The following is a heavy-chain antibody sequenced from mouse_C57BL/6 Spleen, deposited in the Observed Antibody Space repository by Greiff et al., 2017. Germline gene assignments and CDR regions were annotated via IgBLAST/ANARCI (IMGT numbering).Heavy chain of an antibody. Sequence: EVKLMESGPELVKPGASVKIPCKASGYTFTDYNMDWVKQSHGKSLEWIGDINPNNGGTNYNQKFKGKATLTVDKSSSTAYMELRSLTSEDTAVYYCARRHLYYAMEYRGQGTSVTVAS. CDR3: ARRHLYYAMEY. J-gene: IGHJ4*01. V-gene: IGHV1-18*01. CDR1: GYTFTDYN. CDR2: INPNNGGT. D-gene: IGHD3-1*01.